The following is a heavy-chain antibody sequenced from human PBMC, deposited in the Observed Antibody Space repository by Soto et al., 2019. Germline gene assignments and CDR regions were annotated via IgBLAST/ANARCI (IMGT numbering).Heavy chain of an antibody. J-gene: IGHJ6*02. CDR2: TYYRSKWYN. V-gene: IGHV6-1*01. D-gene: IGHD6-13*01. CDR3: ASGVRSSSGYYYYYGMDV. CDR1: GDSVSSNSAA. Sequence: SQTLSLTCAISGDSVSSNSAAWNWIRQSPSRGLEWLGRTYYRSKWYNDYAVSVKSRITINPDTSKNQFSLQLNSVTPEDTAVYYGASGVRSSSGYYYYYGMDVWGQGTTVTVSS.